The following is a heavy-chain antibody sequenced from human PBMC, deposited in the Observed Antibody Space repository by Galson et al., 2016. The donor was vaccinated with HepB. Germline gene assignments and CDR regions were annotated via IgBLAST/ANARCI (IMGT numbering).Heavy chain of an antibody. J-gene: IGHJ4*02. CDR2: VYYSGSS. Sequence: SETLSLTCTVSGVSINSNSYYWSWIRQPPGKGLEWIGYVYYSGSSDYNPSLKSRATISADTSKNQFSLKLTSVTPADTAVYYCAGYYDFWSGYYAFDSWGQGILVTVSS. V-gene: IGHV4-61*01. CDR1: GVSINSNSYY. CDR3: AGYYDFWSGYYAFDS. D-gene: IGHD3-3*01.